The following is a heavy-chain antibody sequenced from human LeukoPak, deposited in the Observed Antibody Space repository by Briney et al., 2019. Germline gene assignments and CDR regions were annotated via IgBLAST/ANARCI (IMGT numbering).Heavy chain of an antibody. D-gene: IGHD1-26*01. CDR3: ARSTSALDSPFDL. CDR2: ISSCSGYT. CDR1: GLPLRDYY. V-gene: IGHV3-11*06. J-gene: IGHJ4*02. Sequence: GGPVRLPCAPSGLPLRDYYLLWLRPAPAKELEGVSYISSCSGYTKYEDSVQGRFTISRDNAENSLYLQMSSLSRDDTAVFFFARSTSALDSPFDLWGQGTLVTVSS.